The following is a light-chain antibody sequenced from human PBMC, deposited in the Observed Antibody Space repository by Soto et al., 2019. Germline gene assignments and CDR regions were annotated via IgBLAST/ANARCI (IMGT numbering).Light chain of an antibody. CDR3: GTWDSSLSDGGV. CDR2: DNN. J-gene: IGLJ3*02. CDR1: SSNIGNNY. V-gene: IGLV1-51*01. Sequence: QSVLTQPPSVSAAPGQKVTISCSGSSSNIGNNYVSWYQQLPGTAPKLLIYDNNKRPSGIPDRFSGSKSGTSATLGITGLQTGDEADYYCGTWDSSLSDGGVFGGGTKLTVL.